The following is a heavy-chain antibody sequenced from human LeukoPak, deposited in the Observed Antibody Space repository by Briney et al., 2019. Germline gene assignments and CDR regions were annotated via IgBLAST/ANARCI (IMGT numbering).Heavy chain of an antibody. CDR3: ARDGPSAFDY. Sequence: SETLSLTCTVSGYSISSGYYWGWIRQPPGKGLEWIGSIYHSGSTYYNPSLKSRVTISVDTSKNQFSLKLSSVTAADTAVYYCARDGPSAFDYWGQGTLVTISS. CDR2: IYHSGST. CDR1: GYSISSGYY. V-gene: IGHV4-38-2*02. D-gene: IGHD4/OR15-4a*01. J-gene: IGHJ4*02.